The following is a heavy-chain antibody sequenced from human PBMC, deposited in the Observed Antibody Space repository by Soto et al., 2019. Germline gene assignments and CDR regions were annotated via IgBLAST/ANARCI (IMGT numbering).Heavy chain of an antibody. Sequence: QVQLVQSGAEVKKPGASVKVSCKASGYTFTSYAMHWVRQAPGQRLEWMGWINAGNGNTKYSQKFQGRVTITRDTSASTAYMELGSLRSEDTAVYYCARGSSGYYSFDYWGQGTLVTVSS. CDR1: GYTFTSYA. CDR3: ARGSSGYYSFDY. V-gene: IGHV1-3*01. D-gene: IGHD3-22*01. J-gene: IGHJ4*02. CDR2: INAGNGNT.